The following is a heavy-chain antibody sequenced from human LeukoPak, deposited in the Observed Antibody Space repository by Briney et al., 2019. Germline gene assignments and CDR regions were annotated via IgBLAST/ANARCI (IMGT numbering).Heavy chain of an antibody. CDR2: INHSGST. Sequence: PSETLSLTCAVYGGSFSGYYWSWIRQPPGKGLEWIGEINHSGSTNYNPSLKSRVTISVDTSKNQFSLKPSSVTAADTAVYYCARGAGGGSGSYFSGYWGQGTLVTVSS. CDR3: ARGAGGGSGSYFSGY. D-gene: IGHD3-10*01. CDR1: GGSFSGYY. J-gene: IGHJ4*02. V-gene: IGHV4-34*01.